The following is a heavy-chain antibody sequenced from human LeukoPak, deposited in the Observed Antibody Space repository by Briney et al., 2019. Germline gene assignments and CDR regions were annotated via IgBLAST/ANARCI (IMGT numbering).Heavy chain of an antibody. CDR3: ATRDGIVVVPAAINENAFDI. CDR1: GYTFTSYG. Sequence: ASVKVSCKASGYTFTSYGISWVRQAPGQGLEWMGWISAYNGNTNYAQKLQGRVTMTTDTSTSTAYMELSSLRSEDTAVYYCATRDGIVVVPAAINENAFDIWGQGTMVTVSS. J-gene: IGHJ3*02. V-gene: IGHV1-18*01. CDR2: ISAYNGNT. D-gene: IGHD2-2*02.